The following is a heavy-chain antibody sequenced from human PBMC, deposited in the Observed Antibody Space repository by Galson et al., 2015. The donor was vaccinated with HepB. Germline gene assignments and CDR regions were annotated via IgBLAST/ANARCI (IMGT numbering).Heavy chain of an antibody. V-gene: IGHV3-64*04. CDR3: TRDHPLRYFYDRSDAFDM. J-gene: IGHJ3*02. CDR1: GFNFNYYA. Sequence: SLRLSCAASGFNFNYYAMHWVRQAPGMGLEYISGITNNGVGTNYADSVQGRFTISREDSKSIAYLQMNSLKTEDTAIYYCTRDHPLRYFYDRSDAFDMWGQGTMVTVSS. D-gene: IGHD2/OR15-2a*01. CDR2: ITNNGVGT.